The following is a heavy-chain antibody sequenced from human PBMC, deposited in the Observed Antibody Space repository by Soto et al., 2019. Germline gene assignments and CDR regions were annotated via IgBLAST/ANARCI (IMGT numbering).Heavy chain of an antibody. V-gene: IGHV4-34*01. CDR3: GAFGGGSSSGSFDY. CDR1: GGSFSGYY. Sequence: QVQLQQWGAGLLKPSETLSLTCAVYGGSFSGYYWSWIRQPPGKGLEWIGEINHSGSTNYNPSLKSRVTISVDTSKNQFSLKLSSVTAADTAVYYCGAFGGGSSSGSFDYWGQGTLVTVSS. CDR2: INHSGST. D-gene: IGHD6-13*01. J-gene: IGHJ4*02.